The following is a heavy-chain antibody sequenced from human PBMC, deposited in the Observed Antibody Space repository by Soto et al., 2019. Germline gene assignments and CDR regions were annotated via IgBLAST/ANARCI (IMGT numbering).Heavy chain of an antibody. CDR3: ARERYSYGLDY. CDR1: GFAVGGFY. V-gene: IGHV3-53*01. Sequence: AGGSLRLSCAASGFAVGGFYMNWARQAPGKGLEWVSVMFTTGTTYYADSVKGRFTISRDDSKNTLYLQMNSLRAEDTAVYYCARERYSYGLDYWGQGTVVTVSS. CDR2: MFTTGTT. D-gene: IGHD5-18*01. J-gene: IGHJ4*02.